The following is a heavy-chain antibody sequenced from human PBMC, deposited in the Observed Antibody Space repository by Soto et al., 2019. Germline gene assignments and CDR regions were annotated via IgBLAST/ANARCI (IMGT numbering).Heavy chain of an antibody. CDR2: ISSSSSYI. J-gene: IGHJ4*02. CDR3: ARDSRVDSNSVFDY. Sequence: LRLSCAASGFTFSSYSMNWVRQAPGKGLEWVSSISSSSSYIYYADSVKGRFTISRDNAKNSLYLQMNSLRAEDTAVYYCARDSRVDSNSVFDYWGQGTLVTVSS. V-gene: IGHV3-21*01. D-gene: IGHD4-4*01. CDR1: GFTFSSYS.